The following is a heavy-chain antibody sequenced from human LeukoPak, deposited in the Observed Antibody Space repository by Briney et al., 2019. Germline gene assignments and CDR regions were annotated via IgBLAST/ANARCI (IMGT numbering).Heavy chain of an antibody. V-gene: IGHV4-39*07. D-gene: IGHD4-11*01. Sequence: SETLSLTCTVSGGSISSDNYYWGWIRQPPGKGLEWIGSIYYSGSTYYNPSLKSRVTISVDTSKNQFSLKLSSVTAADTAVYYCARPLQSYYYMDVWGKGTTVTVSS. CDR2: IYYSGST. CDR3: ARPLQSYYYMDV. J-gene: IGHJ6*03. CDR1: GGSISSDNYY.